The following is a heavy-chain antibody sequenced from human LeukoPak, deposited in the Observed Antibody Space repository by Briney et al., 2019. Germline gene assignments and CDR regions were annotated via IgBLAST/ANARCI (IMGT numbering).Heavy chain of an antibody. D-gene: IGHD6-6*01. CDR3: ARELASGSIAPNY. V-gene: IGHV1-2*02. J-gene: IGHJ4*02. CDR1: GYTFMGYY. Sequence: GASVTVSCKASGYTFMGYYMHWVRQAPGQGLEWMGWINPNSGGTKNAQKFQGRVTMTRDTSISTAYMELSRLTSDDTAVYYCARELASGSIAPNYWGQGSLVTVSS. CDR2: INPNSGGT.